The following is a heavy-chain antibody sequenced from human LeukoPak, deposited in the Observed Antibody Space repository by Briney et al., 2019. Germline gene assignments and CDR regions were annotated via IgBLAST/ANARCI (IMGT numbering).Heavy chain of an antibody. J-gene: IGHJ4*02. D-gene: IGHD5-24*01. Sequence: PSETLSLTCTVSGGSIRSYYWSWIRQPPGKGLEWIGYIYYSGSTNYNPSLKSRVTISVDTSKNQFSLKLSSVTAADTAVYYCATHQWGYNPVWGQGTLVTVSS. CDR3: ATHQWGYNPV. V-gene: IGHV4-59*01. CDR1: GGSIRSYY. CDR2: IYYSGST.